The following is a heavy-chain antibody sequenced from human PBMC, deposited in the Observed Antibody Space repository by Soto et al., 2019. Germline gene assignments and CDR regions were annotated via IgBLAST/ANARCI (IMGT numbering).Heavy chain of an antibody. Sequence: LQLQESGLGLMKPSETLSLNCPVYGGCISSTSHYWGWVRQPPGKGLEWIGHIYYTGSTSYSPSLQRPGTLSDGTSKNQCYLNLNSVTAADTAVYYCARRPYCRGGHCFPRFFDYWRQSTLLTVS. CDR3: ARRPYCRGGHCFPRFFDY. D-gene: IGHD2-15*01. V-gene: IGHV4-39*01. CDR1: GGCISSTSHY. J-gene: IGHJ4*02. CDR2: IYYTGST.